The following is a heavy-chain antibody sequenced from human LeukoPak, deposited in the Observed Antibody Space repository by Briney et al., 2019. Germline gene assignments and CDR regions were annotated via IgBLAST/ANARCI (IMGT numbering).Heavy chain of an antibody. D-gene: IGHD3-10*01. CDR1: GYTFTGYY. V-gene: IGHV1-2*02. CDR3: ARDHVLLWFGELLAFGI. J-gene: IGHJ3*02. Sequence: ASVKVSCKASGYTFTGYYMHWLRQAPGQGLEWMGWINPNSGGTNYAQKFQGRVTMTRDTSISTAYMELSRLRSDDTAVYYCARDHVLLWFGELLAFGIWGQGTMVTVSS. CDR2: INPNSGGT.